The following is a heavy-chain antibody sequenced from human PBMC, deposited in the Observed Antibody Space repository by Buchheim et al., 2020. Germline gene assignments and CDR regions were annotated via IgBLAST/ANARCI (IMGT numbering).Heavy chain of an antibody. J-gene: IGHJ4*02. D-gene: IGHD6-13*01. CDR2: ISYDGSNK. Sequence: QVQLVESGGGVVQPGRSLRLSCAASGFTFSSYGMHWVRQAPGKGLEWVAVISYDGSNKYYADSVKGRFTISRDNSKNTLYLQMNSLRAEDTAVYYWAEDGYSSIAAAGNFDYWRQGTL. V-gene: IGHV3-30*18. CDR1: GFTFSSYG. CDR3: AEDGYSSIAAAGNFDY.